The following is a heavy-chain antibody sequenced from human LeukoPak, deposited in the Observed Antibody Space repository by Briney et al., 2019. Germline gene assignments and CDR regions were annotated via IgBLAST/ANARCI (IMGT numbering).Heavy chain of an antibody. CDR3: ARGYDSMAFDI. J-gene: IGHJ3*02. CDR1: GYSINTNYY. D-gene: IGHD2/OR15-2a*01. Sequence: ETLSLTCTVSGYSINTNYYWGWIRQAPGKGLEWIGRVRHTGRPDYNPSLMSRVTVSLDTSKNQFSLNLISVTAADTALYYCARGYDSMAFDIWGQGTMVTVSS. CDR2: VRHTGRP. V-gene: IGHV4-38-2*02.